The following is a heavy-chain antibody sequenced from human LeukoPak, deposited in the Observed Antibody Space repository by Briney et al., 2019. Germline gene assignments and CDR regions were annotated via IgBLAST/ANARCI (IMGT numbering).Heavy chain of an antibody. CDR2: IYHSGNT. Sequence: PSGTLSLTCAVSGGSISSSNWWSWVRQPPGKGPEWIGEIYHSGNTNYNPSLKSRVTISVDKSKNQFSLKLSSVTAADTAVYYCARDLQGPQQLVPGGFDYWGQGTLVTVSS. CDR3: ARDLQGPQQLVPGGFDY. J-gene: IGHJ4*02. CDR1: GGSISSSNW. V-gene: IGHV4-4*02. D-gene: IGHD6-13*01.